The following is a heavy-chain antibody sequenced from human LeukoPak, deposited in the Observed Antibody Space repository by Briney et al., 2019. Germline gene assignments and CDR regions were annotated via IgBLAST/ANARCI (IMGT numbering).Heavy chain of an antibody. CDR1: GYSISNGYY. CDR3: ARVRYNWNRDFDY. J-gene: IGHJ4*02. Sequence: PSETLSLTCTVSGYSISNGYYWGWIRQPPGKGLEWIGSMFHSGSTDYNPSLKSRVTMSVDTSKNQFSLKLSSVTAADTAVYYCARVRYNWNRDFDYWGQGTLVTVSS. CDR2: MFHSGST. V-gene: IGHV4-38-2*02. D-gene: IGHD1-20*01.